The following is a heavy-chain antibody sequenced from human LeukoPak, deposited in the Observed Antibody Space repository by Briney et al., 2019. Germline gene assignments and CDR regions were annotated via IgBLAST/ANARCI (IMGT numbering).Heavy chain of an antibody. D-gene: IGHD3-22*01. Sequence: ASVKASCKASGYTFTSYYMHWVRQAPGQGLEWMGIINPSGGSTSYAQKFQGRVTMTRDTSTSTVYMELSSLRSEDTAVYYCARGYYYDSSGYPPSGWFDPWGQGTLVTVSS. J-gene: IGHJ5*02. V-gene: IGHV1-46*01. CDR3: ARGYYYDSSGYPPSGWFDP. CDR2: INPSGGST. CDR1: GYTFTSYY.